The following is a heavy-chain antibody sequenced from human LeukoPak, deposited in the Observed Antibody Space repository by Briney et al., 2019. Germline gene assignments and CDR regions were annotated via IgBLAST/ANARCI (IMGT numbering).Heavy chain of an antibody. CDR1: GFTFSDAW. J-gene: IGHJ3*02. Sequence: PGGSLRLSCAASGFTFSDAWMSWVRQAPGKGLEWVSAISGSGGSTYYADSVKGRFTISRDNSENTLYLQMNSLRAEDTAVYYCAKDYYDSSGNHAFDIWGQGTMVTVSS. D-gene: IGHD3-22*01. CDR3: AKDYYDSSGNHAFDI. CDR2: ISGSGGST. V-gene: IGHV3-23*01.